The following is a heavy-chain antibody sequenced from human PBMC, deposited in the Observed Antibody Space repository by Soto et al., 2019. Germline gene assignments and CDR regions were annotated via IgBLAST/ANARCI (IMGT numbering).Heavy chain of an antibody. D-gene: IGHD3-3*01. CDR2: ISYDGSNK. CDR3: ATNMEELDCLFRCPYYYGMDV. Sequence: QVQLVESGGGVVQPGRSLRLSCAASGFTFSSYGMHWVRQAPGKGLEWVAVISYDGSNKYYADSVKGRFTISRDNSKDTLYLQMNRLRAEDTSVYYCATNMEELDCLFRCPYYYGMDVWGQGSTVTVS. J-gene: IGHJ6*02. V-gene: IGHV3-30*03. CDR1: GFTFSSYG.